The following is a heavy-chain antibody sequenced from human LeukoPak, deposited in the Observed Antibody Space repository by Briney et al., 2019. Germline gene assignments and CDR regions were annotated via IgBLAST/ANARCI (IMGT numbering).Heavy chain of an antibody. J-gene: IGHJ4*02. D-gene: IGHD2-2*01. CDR1: GYSISSGYY. CDR3: ARLHQGNSDY. CDR2: IYHSGST. Sequence: PSETLPLTCAVSGYSISSGYYWGWIRQPPEKGLEWIGSIYHSGSTYYNPSLKSRVTISVDTSKNQFSLKLSSVTAADTAVYYCARLHQGNSDYWGQGTLVTVSS. V-gene: IGHV4-38-2*01.